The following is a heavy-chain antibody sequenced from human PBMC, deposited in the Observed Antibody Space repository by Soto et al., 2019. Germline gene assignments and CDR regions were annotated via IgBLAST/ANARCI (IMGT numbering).Heavy chain of an antibody. CDR3: ARRWGRTFDY. D-gene: IGHD7-27*01. CDR2: IYYSGST. J-gene: IGHJ4*02. Sequence: SETLSLTFTVSGGSISSYYWSWIRQPPVKGLEWIGYIYYSGSTNYNPSLKSRVTISVDTSKNQFSLKLSSGTAADTAVYYCARRWGRTFDYWGQGTLVTVSS. V-gene: IGHV4-59*08. CDR1: GGSISSYY.